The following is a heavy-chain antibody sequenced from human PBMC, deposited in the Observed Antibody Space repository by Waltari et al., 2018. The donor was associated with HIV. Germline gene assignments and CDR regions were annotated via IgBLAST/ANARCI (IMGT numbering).Heavy chain of an antibody. J-gene: IGHJ6*02. V-gene: IGHV3-7*01. CDR2: IKEDGSER. Sequence: QLVESGGGLVQTGGSLRASCTAPGFSFRSIWMSWFCQAPGKGLEWVANIKEDGSERNYVDSVRGRFTISRDNAKNSVYLQMKSLRVEDTAVYFCARENDFGTIFLNYYYGMDVWGRGTSVTVSS. CDR1: GFSFRSIW. CDR3: ARENDFGTIFLNYYYGMDV. D-gene: IGHD1-1*01.